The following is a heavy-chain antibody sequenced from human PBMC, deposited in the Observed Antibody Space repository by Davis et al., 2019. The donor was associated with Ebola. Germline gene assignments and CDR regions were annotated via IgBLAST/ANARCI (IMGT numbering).Heavy chain of an antibody. CDR3: ARDGMSVVVDRGMDV. CDR1: RRAFTNYA. CDR2: IIPIFGAA. V-gene: IGHV1-69*13. D-gene: IGHD2-2*01. J-gene: IGHJ6*04. Sequence: SVPVSHLASRRAFTNYALTWVRLAAVQVLDWMGRIIPIFGAATYAPQFQGRVTITADESTSTAYMDLSSLRSDDTAVYYCARDGMSVVVDRGMDVWGKGTTVTVSS.